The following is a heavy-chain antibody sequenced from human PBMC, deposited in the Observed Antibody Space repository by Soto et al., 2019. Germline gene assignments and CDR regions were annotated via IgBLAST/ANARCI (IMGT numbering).Heavy chain of an antibody. CDR1: GYTFTSYA. J-gene: IGHJ6*03. CDR2: INAGNGNT. V-gene: IGHV1-3*01. CDR3: ARDCYYYYMDV. Sequence: GASVKVSCKASGYTFTSYAMHWVRQAPGQRLEWMGWINAGNGNTKYSQKFQGRVTITRDTSASTACTELSSLRSEDTAVYYCARDCYYYYMDVWGKGTTVTVSS.